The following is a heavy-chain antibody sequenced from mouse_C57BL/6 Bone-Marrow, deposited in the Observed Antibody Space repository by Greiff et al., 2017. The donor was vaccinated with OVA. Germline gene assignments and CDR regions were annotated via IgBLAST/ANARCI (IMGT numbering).Heavy chain of an antibody. CDR1: GYTFTDYN. D-gene: IGHD2-3*01. Sequence: VHVKQSGPELVKPGASVKIPCKASGYTFTDYNMDWVKQSHGKSLEWIGDINPNNGGTIYNQKFKGKATLTVDKSSSTAYMELRSLTSEDTAVYYCARSDGYSAWFAYWGQGTLVTVSA. V-gene: IGHV1-18*01. CDR2: INPNNGGT. CDR3: ARSDGYSAWFAY. J-gene: IGHJ3*01.